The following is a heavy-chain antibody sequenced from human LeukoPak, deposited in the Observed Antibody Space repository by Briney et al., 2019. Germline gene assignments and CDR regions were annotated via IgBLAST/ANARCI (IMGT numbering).Heavy chain of an antibody. Sequence: GGSLRPSCEASALISSSYATNCVSQAPRKGLEWDSVISGGGGTTYYAGSVKGRFSISRNNCKNSLCMEMNGLRVEGTAVYYCAKGAGGSCNTAVNYWGQGTLVTVSS. J-gene: IGHJ4*02. CDR1: ALISSSYA. CDR3: AKGAGGSCNTAVNY. D-gene: IGHD2-15*01. V-gene: IGHV3-23*01. CDR2: ISGGGGTT.